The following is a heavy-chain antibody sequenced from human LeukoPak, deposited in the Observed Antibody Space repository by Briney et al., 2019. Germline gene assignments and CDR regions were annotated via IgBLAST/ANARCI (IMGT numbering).Heavy chain of an antibody. J-gene: IGHJ1*01. CDR3: ARAPPYENLGYFQH. Sequence: SETLSFTCTVSGGSISSGGYYWSWIRQPPGKGLEWIGYIYHSGSTYYNPSLKSRVTISVDRSKNQFSLKLSSVTAADTAVYYCARAPPYENLGYFQHWGQGTLVTVSS. CDR1: GGSISSGGYY. CDR2: IYHSGST. D-gene: IGHD3-3*01. V-gene: IGHV4-30-2*01.